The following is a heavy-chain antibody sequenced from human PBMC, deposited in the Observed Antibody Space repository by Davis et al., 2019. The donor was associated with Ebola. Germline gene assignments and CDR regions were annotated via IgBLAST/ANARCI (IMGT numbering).Heavy chain of an antibody. CDR3: ARGMITFGGVIAPFDP. CDR2: IYYSGSA. CDR1: GASITSSY. D-gene: IGHD3-16*02. Sequence: SETLSLTCTVSGASITSSYWSWIRQPPGKGPEWIGNIYYSGSANYNPSLKSRVTISVDTSKNQFSLKLSSVTAADTAVYYCARGMITFGGVIAPFDPWGQGTLVTVSS. V-gene: IGHV4-59*01. J-gene: IGHJ5*02.